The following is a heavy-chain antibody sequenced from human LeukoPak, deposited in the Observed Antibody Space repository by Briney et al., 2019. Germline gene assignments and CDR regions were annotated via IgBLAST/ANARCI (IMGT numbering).Heavy chain of an antibody. J-gene: IGHJ5*02. CDR2: ISSSSTYI. D-gene: IGHD6-19*01. CDR1: GFTFSSYS. CDR3: ARSAVAGKNWFDP. Sequence: GGSLRLSCAASGFTFSSYSMNWVRQAPGKGLEWVSSISSSSTYIYYADSVRGRFTISRDNAKNSLYLQMNSLGAEDTAVYYCARSAVAGKNWFDPWGQGTLVTVSS. V-gene: IGHV3-21*01.